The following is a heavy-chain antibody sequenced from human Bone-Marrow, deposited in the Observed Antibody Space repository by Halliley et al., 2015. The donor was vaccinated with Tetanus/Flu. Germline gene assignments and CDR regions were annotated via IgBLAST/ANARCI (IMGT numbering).Heavy chain of an antibody. CDR3: ARDGGYSSSSNYYYYAMDV. CDR2: PSGGST. J-gene: IGHJ6*02. D-gene: IGHD6-6*01. Sequence: PSGGSTTYAKEFQGRVTMPRNTSTGTVYMELSSLTSEDTAVYYCARDGGYSSSSNYYYYAMDVWGQGTTVTVSS. V-gene: IGHV1-46*01.